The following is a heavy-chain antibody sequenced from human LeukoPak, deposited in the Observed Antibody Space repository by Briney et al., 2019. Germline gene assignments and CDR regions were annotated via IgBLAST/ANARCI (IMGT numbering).Heavy chain of an antibody. D-gene: IGHD4-17*01. CDR2: INHSGST. J-gene: IGHJ4*02. V-gene: IGHV4-34*01. Sequence: SETLSLTCAVYGGSFSGYYWSWIRQPPGKGLEWIGEINHSGSTNYNPSLKSRVTISVDTSKNQFSLKLSSVTAADTAVYYCARGDSYGDYVDYWGQGTLVTVSS. CDR1: GGSFSGYY. CDR3: ARGDSYGDYVDY.